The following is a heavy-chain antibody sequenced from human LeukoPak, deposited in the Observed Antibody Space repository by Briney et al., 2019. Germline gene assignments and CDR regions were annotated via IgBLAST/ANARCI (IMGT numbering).Heavy chain of an antibody. CDR1: GGTFSSYA. CDR2: IIPIFGTA. V-gene: IGHV1-69*06. D-gene: IGHD2-2*01. Sequence: SVKVSCKASGGTFSSYAISWVRQAPGQRLEWMGGIIPIFGTANYAQKFQGRVTITADTSTSTAYMELRSLRSDDTAVYYCQRDCSSTSCYGRFDPWGQGTLVTVSS. J-gene: IGHJ5*02. CDR3: QRDCSSTSCYGRFDP.